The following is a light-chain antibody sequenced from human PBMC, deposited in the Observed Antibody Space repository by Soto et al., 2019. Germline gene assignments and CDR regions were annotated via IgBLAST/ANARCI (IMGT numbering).Light chain of an antibody. CDR1: QSISTY. CDR3: QQSYSTPRT. CDR2: AAS. Sequence: DIQMTQSPSSLSASVGDRVTITCRASQSISTYLNWYQQKVGKTPKLLIYAASSLQRGVPSRFSGNRSGTDFTLTISSLQPEDFATYYCQQSYSTPRTFGQGTKLDI. J-gene: IGKJ2*02. V-gene: IGKV1-39*01.